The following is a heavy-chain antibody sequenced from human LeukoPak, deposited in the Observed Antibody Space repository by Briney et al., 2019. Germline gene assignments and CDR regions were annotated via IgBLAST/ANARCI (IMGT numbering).Heavy chain of an antibody. D-gene: IGHD3-10*01. J-gene: IGHJ6*03. CDR2: SRNKANNYII. CDR3: AKVMKGSERLTMVRGVIIKTAGLYYMDV. V-gene: IGHV3-72*01. CDR1: GFTFSDHY. Sequence: GGSLRLSCAASGFTFSDHYMDWVRQAPGKGLEWVGRSRNKANNYIIEYAASVKGRFTISRDDSKNSLYLQMHSLKTEDTAVYYCAKVMKGSERLTMVRGVIIKTAGLYYMDVWGKGTTVTVSS.